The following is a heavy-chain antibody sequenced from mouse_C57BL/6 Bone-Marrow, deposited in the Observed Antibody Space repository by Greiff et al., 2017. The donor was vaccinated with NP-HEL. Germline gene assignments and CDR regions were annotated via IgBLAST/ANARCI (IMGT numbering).Heavy chain of an antibody. D-gene: IGHD2-4*01. J-gene: IGHJ3*01. CDR2: IHPNSGST. V-gene: IGHV1-64*01. CDR1: GYTFTSYW. Sequence: QVQLQQSGAELVKPGASVKLSCKASGYTFTSYWMHWVKQRPGQGLEWIGMIHPNSGSTNYNEKFKSKATLTVDKSSSTAYMQLSSLTSEDSAVYYCARNPYDYEAYWGQGTLVTVSA. CDR3: ARNPYDYEAY.